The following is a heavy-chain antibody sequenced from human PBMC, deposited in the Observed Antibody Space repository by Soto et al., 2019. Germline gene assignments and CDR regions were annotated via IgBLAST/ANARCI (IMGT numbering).Heavy chain of an antibody. CDR1: GFTFSSYG. Sequence: PGGSLRLSCAASGFTFSSYGMHWVRQAPGKGLEWVAVISYDGSNKYYADSVKGRFTTSRDNSKNTLYLQMNSLRAEDTAVYYCAKPHSSSWYYYGMDVWGQGTTVTVSS. J-gene: IGHJ6*02. CDR2: ISYDGSNK. D-gene: IGHD6-13*01. V-gene: IGHV3-30*18. CDR3: AKPHSSSWYYYGMDV.